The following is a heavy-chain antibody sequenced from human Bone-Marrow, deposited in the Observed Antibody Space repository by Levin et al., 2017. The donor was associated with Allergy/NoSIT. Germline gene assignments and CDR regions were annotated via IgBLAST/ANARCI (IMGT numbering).Heavy chain of an antibody. J-gene: IGHJ3*01. CDR2: VSYSGIT. Sequence: SETLSLTCTVSGGSISSGIYFWSWVRQLPGKGLEWIGYVSYSGITFYNQSLKSRVTISGDTSKNLISLTLNSVTAADTSINYWARGITVFGVVLAVNDAFDVWGQGKMVTVSS. V-gene: IGHV4-31*03. CDR1: GGSISSGIYF. CDR3: ARGITVFGVVLAVNDAFDV. D-gene: IGHD3-3*01.